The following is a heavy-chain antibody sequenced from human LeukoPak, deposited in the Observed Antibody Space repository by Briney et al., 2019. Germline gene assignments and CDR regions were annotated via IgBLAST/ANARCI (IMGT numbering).Heavy chain of an antibody. Sequence: ASVKVSCKASGYTFTSYAMHWVRQAPGQRLGWMGWINAGNGNTIYSQKFQGRVTITRDTSASTAYMELSSLRSEDTAVYYCARDLLLASGKSNYYYGMDVWGKGTTVTVSS. CDR1: GYTFTSYA. J-gene: IGHJ6*04. CDR2: INAGNGNT. CDR3: ARDLLLASGKSNYYYGMDV. D-gene: IGHD2/OR15-2a*01. V-gene: IGHV1-3*01.